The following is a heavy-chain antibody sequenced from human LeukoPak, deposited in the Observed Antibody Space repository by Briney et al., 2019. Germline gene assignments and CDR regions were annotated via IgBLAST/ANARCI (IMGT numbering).Heavy chain of an antibody. CDR1: GGSISSSSYY. Sequence: PSETLSLTCTVSGGSISSSSYYWGWIRQPPGKGLGWIGSIYYSGSTYYNPSLKSRVTISVDTSKNQFSLKLSSVTAADTAVYYCGTSLRFLEWFPLWGQGTLVTVSS. V-gene: IGHV4-39*01. D-gene: IGHD3-3*01. J-gene: IGHJ4*02. CDR3: GTSLRFLEWFPL. CDR2: IYYSGST.